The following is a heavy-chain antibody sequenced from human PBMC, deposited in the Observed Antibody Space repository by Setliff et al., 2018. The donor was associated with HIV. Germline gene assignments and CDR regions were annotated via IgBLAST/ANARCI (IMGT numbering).Heavy chain of an antibody. CDR2: IYYSGST. CDR1: GGTFSLHY. D-gene: IGHD2-8*01. Sequence: SETLSLTCAVSGGTFSLHYYTWIRQSPLRGLEWIGYIYYSGSTNYNPSLKSRVTISVDTSKNQFSLKLSSVIAADTAVYYCECYNSDDGYFDNWGQGALVTVSS. V-gene: IGHV4-59*11. CDR3: ECYNSDDGYFDN. J-gene: IGHJ4*02.